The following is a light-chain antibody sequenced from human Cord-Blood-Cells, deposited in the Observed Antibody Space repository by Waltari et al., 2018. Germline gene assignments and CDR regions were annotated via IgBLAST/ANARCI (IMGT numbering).Light chain of an antibody. CDR2: DVS. Sequence: QSALTQPASVSGSPGQSITISCTGTRSDVGGYNYVSWYQHHPGKAPKLMIYDVSNRPSGVSNRFSGSKSGNTASLTISGRQAEDEADYYCSSYTSSSTYVFGTGTKVTVL. CDR3: SSYTSSSTYV. V-gene: IGLV2-14*03. J-gene: IGLJ1*01. CDR1: RSDVGGYNY.